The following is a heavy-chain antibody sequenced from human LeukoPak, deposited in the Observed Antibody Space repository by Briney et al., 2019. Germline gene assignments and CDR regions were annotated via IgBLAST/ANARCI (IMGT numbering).Heavy chain of an antibody. CDR1: GYTFTSHG. CDR3: ARPRITMVRGVIPPYYFDY. CDR2: ISAYNGNT. J-gene: IGHJ4*02. D-gene: IGHD3-10*01. V-gene: IGHV1-18*01. Sequence: GASVNVSFKASGYTFTSHGISWVRQAPGQGLEWMGWISAYNGNTNYAQKLQGRVTMTTDTSTSTAYMELRSLRSDDTAVYYCARPRITMVRGVIPPYYFDYWGQGTLVTVSS.